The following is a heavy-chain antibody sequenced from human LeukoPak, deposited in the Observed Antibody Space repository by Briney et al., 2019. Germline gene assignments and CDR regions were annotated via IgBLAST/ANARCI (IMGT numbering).Heavy chain of an antibody. Sequence: SQTLSLTCTVSGGSISSGSYYWSWIRQPAGKGLEWIGRIYTSGSTNYNPSLKSRVTISVETSKNQFSLKLSSVTAADTAVYYCAREVVPAAMTYYYYYYMDVWGKGTTVTVSS. V-gene: IGHV4-61*02. CDR2: IYTSGST. J-gene: IGHJ6*03. D-gene: IGHD2-2*01. CDR3: AREVVPAAMTYYYYYYMDV. CDR1: GGSISSGSYY.